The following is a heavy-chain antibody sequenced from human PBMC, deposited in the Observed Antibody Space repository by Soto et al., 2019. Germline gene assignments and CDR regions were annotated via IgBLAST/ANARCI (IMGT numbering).Heavy chain of an antibody. Sequence: KPSETLSLTCAVSGGSISSSNWWGWVRQPPGKGLEWIGEIYHSGSTNYNPSLKSRVTISVDKSKNQFSLKLSSVTAADTAVYYCASVPGYCSGGSRYHALGPFDYWGQGTLVTVSS. CDR3: ASVPGYCSGGSRYHALGPFDY. D-gene: IGHD2-15*01. V-gene: IGHV4-4*02. J-gene: IGHJ4*02. CDR1: GGSISSSNW. CDR2: IYHSGST.